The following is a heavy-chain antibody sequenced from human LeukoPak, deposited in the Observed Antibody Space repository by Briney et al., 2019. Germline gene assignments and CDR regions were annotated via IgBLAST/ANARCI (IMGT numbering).Heavy chain of an antibody. CDR2: IYYSGST. CDR3: VRHSSHDYWTYYYYYGMDV. Sequence: SETLSLTCTVSGGSISSYYWSWIRQPPGKGLEWIGYIYYSGSTNYNPSLKSRVTISVDTSKNQFSLKLSSVTAADTAVYYCVRHSSHDYWTYYYYYGMDVWGQGTTVTVSS. J-gene: IGHJ6*02. V-gene: IGHV4-59*08. CDR1: GGSISSYY. D-gene: IGHD3/OR15-3a*01.